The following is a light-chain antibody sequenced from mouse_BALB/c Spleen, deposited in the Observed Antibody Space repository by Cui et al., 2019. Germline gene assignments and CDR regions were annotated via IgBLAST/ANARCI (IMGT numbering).Light chain of an antibody. Sequence: QHVLTQSPPTITASPGEKVTMTCSASSSVSYMHWYQQKSGTSPKRWIYDTSKLASGVPARFSGSGSGTSYSLTISSMEAEDAATYYCQQWSSNPPTFGGGTKLEIK. CDR2: DTS. CDR1: SSVSY. J-gene: IGKJ2*01. V-gene: IGKV4-59*01. CDR3: QQWSSNPPT.